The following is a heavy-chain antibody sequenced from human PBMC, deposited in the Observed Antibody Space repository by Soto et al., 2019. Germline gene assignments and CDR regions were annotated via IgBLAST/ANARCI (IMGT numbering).Heavy chain of an antibody. J-gene: IGHJ6*03. D-gene: IGHD2-15*01. CDR3: AKDPGSSHWYYYYYYMDV. V-gene: IGHV3-23*01. CDR2: ITGSGGST. CDR1: GFTFSNYA. Sequence: GGSLRLSCAASGFTFSNYAMSWVRQAPGKGLEWVSAITGSGGSTYYADSVRGRFTISRDNSKNTLFLQMNSLSAEDTAVYYCAKDPGSSHWYYYYYYMDVWGKGTTVTVSS.